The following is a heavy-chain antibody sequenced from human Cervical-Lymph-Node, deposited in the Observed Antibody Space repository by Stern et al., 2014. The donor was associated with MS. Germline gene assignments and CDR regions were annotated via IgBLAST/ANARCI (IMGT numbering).Heavy chain of an antibody. J-gene: IGHJ1*01. D-gene: IGHD4-23*01. CDR3: AREGGNTAEYFQH. V-gene: IGHV3-33*01. Sequence: QMQLVQSGGGVVQPGRSLRLSCAASGFTFSSSGMHWVRQAPGKGLEWLAIIWYDGSNRYYADSVKGRFTISRDNSTNTLYLQMNSLRAEDTAVYYCAREGGNTAEYFQHWGQGTLVTVSS. CDR2: IWYDGSNR. CDR1: GFTFSSSG.